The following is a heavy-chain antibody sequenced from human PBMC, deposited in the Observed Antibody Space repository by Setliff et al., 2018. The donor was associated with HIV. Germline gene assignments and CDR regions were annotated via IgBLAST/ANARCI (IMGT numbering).Heavy chain of an antibody. D-gene: IGHD3-10*01. Sequence: SVKVSCKASGGTFSSYAISWVRQAPGQGLEWMGGIIPIFGTANYAQKFQGRVTITTDESTSTAYMELSSLRSEDTAVYYCARVADRYYYGSGSQYYFDYWGQGTLVTVSS. V-gene: IGHV1-69*05. CDR1: GGTFSSYA. CDR2: IIPIFGTA. J-gene: IGHJ4*02. CDR3: ARVADRYYYGSGSQYYFDY.